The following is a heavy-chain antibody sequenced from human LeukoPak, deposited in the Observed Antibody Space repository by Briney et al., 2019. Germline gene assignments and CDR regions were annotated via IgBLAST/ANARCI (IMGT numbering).Heavy chain of an antibody. V-gene: IGHV4-4*07. J-gene: IGHJ6*02. CDR1: GGSISSYY. Sequence: SETLSLTCTVSGGSISSYYWSWIRQPAGKGLEWIGRIYTSGSTNYNPSLKSRVTMSVDTSKNQFSLKLSTVTAADTAVYYCARVSPYYYGSGSYYSYGMDVWGQGTTVTVS. D-gene: IGHD3-10*01. CDR2: IYTSGST. CDR3: ARVSPYYYGSGSYYSYGMDV.